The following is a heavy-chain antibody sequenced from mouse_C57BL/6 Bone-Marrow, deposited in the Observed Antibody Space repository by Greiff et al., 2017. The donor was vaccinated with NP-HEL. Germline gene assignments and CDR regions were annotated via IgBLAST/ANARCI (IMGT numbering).Heavy chain of an antibody. V-gene: IGHV1-54*01. J-gene: IGHJ2*01. CDR3: ARRGDYYFDY. Sequence: QVQLKESGAELVRPGTSVKVSCKASGYAFTNYLIEWVKQRPGQGLEWIGVINPGSGGTNYNEKFKGKATLTADKSSSTAYMQLSSLTSEDSAVYFCARRGDYYFDYWGQGTTLTVSS. CDR1: GYAFTNYL. CDR2: INPGSGGT.